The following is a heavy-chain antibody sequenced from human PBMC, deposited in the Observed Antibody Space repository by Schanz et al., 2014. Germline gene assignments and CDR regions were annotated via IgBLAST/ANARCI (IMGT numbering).Heavy chain of an antibody. V-gene: IGHV3-11*06. J-gene: IGHJ5*02. Sequence: QVQLVESGGGLVKPGGSLRLSCAAPGFTFSDYYMSWIRQAPGKGLEWVSYISHNSHYTNYADSVKGRFTISRDTAENSVYLQMNSLRAEDTAVYYCARDGYRNGRPFAPWGQGTRVAVSA. CDR2: ISHNSHYT. D-gene: IGHD5-18*01. CDR3: ARDGYRNGRPFAP. CDR1: GFTFSDYY.